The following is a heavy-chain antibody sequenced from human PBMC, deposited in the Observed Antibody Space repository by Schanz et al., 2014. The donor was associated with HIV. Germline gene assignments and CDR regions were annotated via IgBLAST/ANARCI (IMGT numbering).Heavy chain of an antibody. Sequence: QVQLVESGGGVVQPGRSLRLSCAASGFTFSSYGMHWVRQAPGKGLEWVAALWHDGSNKYYVDSVKDRFTISRDNSKHAPYLQRNGLRAEDPAAYYCARTSRIVIPHRDPRLSYLYGMDVWGQGPTVPVSS. CDR3: ARTSRIVIPHRDPRLSYLYGMDV. V-gene: IGHV3-33*01. CDR2: LWHDGSNK. J-gene: IGHJ6*02. CDR1: GFTFSSYG. D-gene: IGHD1-26*01.